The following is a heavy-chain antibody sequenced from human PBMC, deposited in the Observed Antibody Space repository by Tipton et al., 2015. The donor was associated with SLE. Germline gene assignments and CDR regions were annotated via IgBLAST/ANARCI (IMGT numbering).Heavy chain of an antibody. CDR2: IYTSGST. J-gene: IGHJ4*02. CDR1: GGSISSYY. CDR3: ARGGSVRGFSLYYFDY. V-gene: IGHV4-4*08. D-gene: IGHD3-16*01. Sequence: TLSLTCTVSGGSISSYYWSWIRQPPGKGLEWIGYIYTSGSTNYNPSLKSRVTISVDTSKNQFSLKLSSVTVADTAVYYCARGGSVRGFSLYYFDYWGQGTLVTVSS.